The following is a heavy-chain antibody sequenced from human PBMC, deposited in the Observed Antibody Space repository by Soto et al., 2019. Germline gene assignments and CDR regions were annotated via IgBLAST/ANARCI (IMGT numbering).Heavy chain of an antibody. J-gene: IGHJ4*02. CDR1: GFIFDDYA. Sequence: PGGSLRLSCAASGFIFDDYAMHWVRQALGKGLEWVSGISWNSGSIGYADSVKGRFTISRDNAKNSLYLQMNSLRAEDTALYYCAKDLTMVRGPIGYWGQGTLVTVSS. CDR3: AKDLTMVRGPIGY. CDR2: ISWNSGSI. D-gene: IGHD3-10*01. V-gene: IGHV3-9*01.